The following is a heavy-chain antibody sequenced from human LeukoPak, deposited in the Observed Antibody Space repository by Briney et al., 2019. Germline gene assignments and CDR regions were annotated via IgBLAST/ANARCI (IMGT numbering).Heavy chain of an antibody. J-gene: IGHJ5*02. V-gene: IGHV4-39*07. D-gene: IGHD3-22*01. CDR2: IYYSGST. CDR1: GGSISSSSDY. CDR3: ARGGKWLAPFDP. Sequence: SSETLTLTCSVSGGSISSSSDYWRWIREPPGKGLEWIESIYYSGSTYYNPSLKSRVTISVDTSKNQFSLKLSSATAADTAVYYCARGGKWLAPFDPWGQGTLVTVSS.